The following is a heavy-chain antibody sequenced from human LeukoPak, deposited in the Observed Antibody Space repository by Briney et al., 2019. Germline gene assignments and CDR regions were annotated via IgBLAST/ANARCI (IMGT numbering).Heavy chain of an antibody. J-gene: IGHJ4*02. V-gene: IGHV4-59*08. Sequence: SETLSLTCTVSGGSISSYYWSWIRQPPEKGLEWIGDIYYSGSTNYNPSLKSRVTISVDTSKNQFSLRLSSVTAADTAVYYSARLASGSYGPLTPFDYWGQGTLVTVSS. CDR3: ARLASGSYGPLTPFDY. D-gene: IGHD1-26*01. CDR1: GGSISSYY. CDR2: IYYSGST.